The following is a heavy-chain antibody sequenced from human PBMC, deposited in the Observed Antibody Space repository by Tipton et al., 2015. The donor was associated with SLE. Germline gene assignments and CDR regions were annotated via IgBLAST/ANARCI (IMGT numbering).Heavy chain of an antibody. CDR2: IYYSGST. CDR3: AMICGGDCYSFDY. V-gene: IGHV4-59*08. D-gene: IGHD2-21*01. Sequence: TLSLTCTVSGGSISSHYWSWIRQPPGKGLEWIGYIYYSGSTNYNPSLKSRVTISVDTSKNQFSLKLSSVTAADTAVYYCAMICGGDCYSFDYWGQGTLVTVSS. J-gene: IGHJ4*02. CDR1: GGSISSHY.